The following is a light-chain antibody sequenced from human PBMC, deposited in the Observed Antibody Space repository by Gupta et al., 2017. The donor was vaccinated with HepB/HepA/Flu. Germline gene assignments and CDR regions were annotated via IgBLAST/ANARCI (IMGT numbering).Light chain of an antibody. CDR3: QSYESSRSGFVV. J-gene: IGLJ2*01. Sequence: QSVLTQPPSVSGAPGPRVTISCTGSSSNIGAGYDVHWYQQLPGTAPKLLIYGNSNRPSGVPAGVSASKSGSSAAIAITGLPAEEEAAYYCQSYESSRSGFVVFGGGTKLTVL. CDR2: GNS. V-gene: IGLV1-40*01. CDR1: SSNIGAGYD.